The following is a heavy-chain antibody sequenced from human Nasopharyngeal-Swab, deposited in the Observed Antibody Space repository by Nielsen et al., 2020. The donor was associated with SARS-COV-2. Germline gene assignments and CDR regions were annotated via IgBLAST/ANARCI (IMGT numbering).Heavy chain of an antibody. V-gene: IGHV5-51*01. Sequence: GESLKISCKGSGYSFTSYWIGWVRQMPGKGLEWMGIIYPGDSDTRYSPSFQGQVTISADKSISTAYLQWSSLKASGTAMYYCARLCSGGSCRDAFDIWGQGTMVTVSS. J-gene: IGHJ3*02. CDR3: ARLCSGGSCRDAFDI. CDR1: GYSFTSYW. CDR2: IYPGDSDT. D-gene: IGHD2-15*01.